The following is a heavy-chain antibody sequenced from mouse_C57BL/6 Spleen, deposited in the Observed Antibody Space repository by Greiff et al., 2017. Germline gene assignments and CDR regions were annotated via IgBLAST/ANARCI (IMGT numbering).Heavy chain of an antibody. CDR2: IYPSDSET. CDR3: ARDFLYYDYHYFDY. CDR1: GYTFTSYW. Sequence: QVQLQQPGAELVRPGSSVKLSCKASGYTFTSYWMDWVKQRPGQGLEWIGNIYPSDSETNYNQKFKDKATLTVDKSSSTAYMQLSSLTSDDSAVYYCARDFLYYDYHYFDYWGQGTTLTVSS. D-gene: IGHD2-4*01. V-gene: IGHV1-61*01. J-gene: IGHJ2*01.